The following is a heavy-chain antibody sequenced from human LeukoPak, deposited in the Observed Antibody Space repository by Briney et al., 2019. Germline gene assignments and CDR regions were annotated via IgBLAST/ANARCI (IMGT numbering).Heavy chain of an antibody. CDR3: ARGNGNVGGRLDP. CDR1: GFTFSSYS. D-gene: IGHD4-23*01. V-gene: IGHV3-66*01. CDR2: LYSGGAT. Sequence: GGSLRLSCAASGFTFSSYSVNWVRQAPGKDLEWVSGLYSGGATYYADSMGGRFTISRDHSKNTLYLQMTNLRVDDTAIYYCARGNGNVGGRLDPWGQGTRVTVSS. J-gene: IGHJ5*02.